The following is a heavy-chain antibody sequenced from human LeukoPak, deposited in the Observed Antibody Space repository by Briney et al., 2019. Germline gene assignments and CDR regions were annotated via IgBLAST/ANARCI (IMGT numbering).Heavy chain of an antibody. CDR3: ASLGRDGSSNTSPDAFDV. CDR1: GFTFDDYG. Sequence: PGGSLRLXCAASGFTFDDYGMSWVRRAPGKGLEWVSGINWNGGSTGYADSVKGRFTISRDNAKNSLYLQMNSLRAEDTALYYCASLGRDGSSNTSPDAFDVWGQGTLVIVSS. V-gene: IGHV3-20*04. CDR2: INWNGGST. D-gene: IGHD3-10*01. J-gene: IGHJ3*01.